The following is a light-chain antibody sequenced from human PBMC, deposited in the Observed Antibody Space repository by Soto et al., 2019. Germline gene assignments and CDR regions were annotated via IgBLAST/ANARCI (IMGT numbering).Light chain of an antibody. CDR3: SAWDASLTGYV. V-gene: IGLV1-44*01. Sequence: QSVLTQPPSASGTPGQRVTISCSGSSSNIGSKTVNWYQQLPGTAPKLLIYSNYQRPSGVPDRFSGSKSGTSASLAISGLQSVDEADYYCSAWDASLTGYVFGTGTKLTVL. CDR1: SSNIGSKT. J-gene: IGLJ1*01. CDR2: SNY.